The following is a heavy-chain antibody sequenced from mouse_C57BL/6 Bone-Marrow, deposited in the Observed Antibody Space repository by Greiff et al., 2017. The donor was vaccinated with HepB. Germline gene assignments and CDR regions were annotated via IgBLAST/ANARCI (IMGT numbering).Heavy chain of an antibody. CDR2: INPSSGYT. CDR3: ARKATTDPHYVDY. J-gene: IGHJ2*01. CDR1: GYTFTSYW. D-gene: IGHD1-1*01. V-gene: IGHV1-7*01. Sequence: VMLVESGAELAKPGASVKLSCKASGYTFTSYWMHWVKQRPGQGLEWIGYINPSSGYTKYNQKFKDKATLTADKSSSTAYMQLSSLTYEDSAVYYCARKATTDPHYVDYWGQGTTLTVSS.